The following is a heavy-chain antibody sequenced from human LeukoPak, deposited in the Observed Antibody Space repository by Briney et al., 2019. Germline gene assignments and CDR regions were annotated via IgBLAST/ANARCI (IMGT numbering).Heavy chain of an antibody. CDR2: IGARGDVT. V-gene: IGHV3-23*01. CDR1: GFAFSGYA. D-gene: IGHD1-26*01. Sequence: GGSLGLSCTVSGFAFSGYAMSRVRQAPGKGPEWVSSIGARGDVTYSADSVKGRFTISRDNSKRTLFLQMNSLRAEDTAVYYCAKVHYTASFPGSFPGRNYFDSWGQGSLVTVSS. CDR3: AKVHYTASFPGSFPGRNYFDS. J-gene: IGHJ4*02.